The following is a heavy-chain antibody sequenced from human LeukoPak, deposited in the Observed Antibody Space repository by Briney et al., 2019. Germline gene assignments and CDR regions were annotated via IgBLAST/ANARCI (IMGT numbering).Heavy chain of an antibody. D-gene: IGHD2/OR15-2a*01. V-gene: IGHV3-30*04. CDR2: ISYDGINK. Sequence: GGSLRPSCAASGFTFSTFSMQWVRQAPGKGLECVAVISYDGINKYCADSVKGRFTISRDNSKNTLYLQMNSLRAEDTAVYYCASFPRWGQGTLVTVSS. CDR1: GFTFSTFS. CDR3: ASFPR. J-gene: IGHJ4*02.